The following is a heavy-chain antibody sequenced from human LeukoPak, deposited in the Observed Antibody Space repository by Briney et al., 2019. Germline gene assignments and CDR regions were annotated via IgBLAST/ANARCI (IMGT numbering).Heavy chain of an antibody. V-gene: IGHV1-69*06. CDR1: GGTFSSYA. CDR2: IIPIFGTA. D-gene: IGHD3-22*01. J-gene: IGHJ4*02. Sequence: ASVKVSCKASGGTFSSYAISWVRQAPGQGLEWMGGIIPIFGTANYAQKFQGRVTITADKSTSTAYMELSSLRSEDTAVYYCARHLHYSDTTGYSPDYWGQGTLVTVSS. CDR3: ARHLHYSDTTGYSPDY.